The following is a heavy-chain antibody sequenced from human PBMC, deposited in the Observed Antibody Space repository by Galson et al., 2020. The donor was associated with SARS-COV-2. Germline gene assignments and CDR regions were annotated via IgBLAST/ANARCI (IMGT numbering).Heavy chain of an antibody. V-gene: IGHV3-7*04. Sequence: QLGESLKISCAASGFTFSSYWMSWVRQAPGKGLEWVANIKQDGSEKYYVDSVKGRFTISRDNAKNSLYLQMISLRAEDTAVYYCARLGDGSGWYFDYWGQGTLVTVSS. CDR1: GFTFSSYW. J-gene: IGHJ4*02. CDR3: ARLGDGSGWYFDY. CDR2: IKQDGSEK. D-gene: IGHD6-19*01.